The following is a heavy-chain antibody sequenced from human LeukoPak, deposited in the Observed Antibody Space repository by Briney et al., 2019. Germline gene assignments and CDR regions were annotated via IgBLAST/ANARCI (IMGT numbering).Heavy chain of an antibody. CDR3: ARLTVTRYYFDY. D-gene: IGHD4-17*01. V-gene: IGHV4-4*07. Sequence: PSETLSLTCTVSGDSITTYYWSWIRQPAGKGLEWIGRLYTSGSTNYKPSLKSRVAMSVDTSKNQFSLKLSSVTAADTAVYYCARLTVTRYYFDYWGQGTLVTVSS. CDR2: LYTSGST. J-gene: IGHJ4*02. CDR1: GDSITTYY.